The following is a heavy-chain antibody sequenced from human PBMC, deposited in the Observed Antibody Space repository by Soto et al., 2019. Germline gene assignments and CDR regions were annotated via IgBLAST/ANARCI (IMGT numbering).Heavy chain of an antibody. D-gene: IGHD4-17*01. J-gene: IGHJ5*02. CDR3: AREGDYRTWFEP. CDR1: GASLATGAFY. V-gene: IGHV4-31*03. CDR2: IFYAGDT. Sequence: LSLTCTVSGASLATGAFYWSWIRLQSGKGPEWIGSIFYAGDTYYNPSLKSRVEISLDGSQNQFSLNLRSVTAADTAVYYCAREGDYRTWFEPWGPGTLVTVSS.